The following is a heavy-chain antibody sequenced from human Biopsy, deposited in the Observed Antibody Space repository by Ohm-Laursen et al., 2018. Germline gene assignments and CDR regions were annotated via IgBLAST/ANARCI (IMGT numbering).Heavy chain of an antibody. V-gene: IGHV4-4*07. D-gene: IGHD1-14*01. Sequence: TLSLTCTVSGGSLSSYSWSWIRQPAGKGLEWIGQIYTSGITNYNPSLKSRVTMSVDTSKNKFSLRVSSVTAADTAVYYCARDRDRRGWFDPWGQGTPVTVSS. CDR1: GGSLSSYS. CDR3: ARDRDRRGWFDP. CDR2: IYTSGIT. J-gene: IGHJ5*02.